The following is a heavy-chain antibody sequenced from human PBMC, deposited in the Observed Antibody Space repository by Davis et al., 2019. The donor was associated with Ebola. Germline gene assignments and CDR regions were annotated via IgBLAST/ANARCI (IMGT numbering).Heavy chain of an antibody. V-gene: IGHV4-30-4*01. J-gene: IGHJ4*02. D-gene: IGHD6-13*01. CDR1: GGSISSDDYY. CDR2: IYYIGST. CDR3: ARGYSSTWFGRDFDY. Sequence: PSETLSLTCTVSGGSISSDDYYWTWIRQTPGKGLAWIGYIYYIGSTFYNPSLKSRATISVDTSKNQFSLKLRSVTAADTAVYYCARGYSSTWFGRDFDYWGQGILVSVSS.